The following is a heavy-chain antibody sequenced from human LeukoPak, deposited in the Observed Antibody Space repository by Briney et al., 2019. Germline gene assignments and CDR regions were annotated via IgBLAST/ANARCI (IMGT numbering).Heavy chain of an antibody. Sequence: SETLSLTCTVSGGSISSSSYYWGWIRQPPGKGLEWIGSIYYSGSTYYNPSLKSRVTISVDTSKNQFSLKLSSVTAADTAVYYCASYYDSSGYYYASVDYWGQGTLVTVSS. CDR3: ASYYDSSGYYYASVDY. D-gene: IGHD3-22*01. V-gene: IGHV4-39*01. CDR2: IYYSGST. CDR1: GGSISSSSYY. J-gene: IGHJ4*02.